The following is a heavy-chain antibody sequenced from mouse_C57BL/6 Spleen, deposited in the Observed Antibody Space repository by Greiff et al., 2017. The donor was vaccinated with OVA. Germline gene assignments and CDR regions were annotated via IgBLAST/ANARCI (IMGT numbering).Heavy chain of an antibody. CDR3: ARASSY. J-gene: IGHJ3*01. V-gene: IGHV1-50*01. CDR2: IDPSDSYT. CDR1: GYTFTSYW. Sequence: VQLQQPGAELVKPGASVKLSCKASGYTFTSYWMQWVKQRPGQGLEWIGEIDPSDSYTTYNQKFKGKATLTVDTSSSTAYMQLSSLTSEDSAVYYCARASSYWGQGTLVTVSA.